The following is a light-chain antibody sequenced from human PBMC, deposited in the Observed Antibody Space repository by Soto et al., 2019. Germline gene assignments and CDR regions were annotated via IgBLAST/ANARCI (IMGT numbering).Light chain of an antibody. Sequence: QSVLTQPASVSGSPGQSITISCSGTRSDIGSYNYVAWYQQFPGKTPKILIYGVSNRPSGVSSRFSGSKSGNTASLTISGLQAEDEADYYCISYTGSSTSYVFGRGTKSPS. CDR1: RSDIGSYNY. CDR3: ISYTGSSTSYV. J-gene: IGLJ1*01. V-gene: IGLV2-14*01. CDR2: GVS.